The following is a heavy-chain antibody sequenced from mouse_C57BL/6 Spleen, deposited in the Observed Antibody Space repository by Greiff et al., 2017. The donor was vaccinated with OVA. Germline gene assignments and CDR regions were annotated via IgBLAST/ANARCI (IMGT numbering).Heavy chain of an antibody. CDR2: IHPNSGST. CDR1: GYPFTSYW. D-gene: IGHD1-1*01. CDR3: ASYGSSDDAMDY. Sequence: VQLQQPGAELVKPGASVKLSCKASGYPFTSYWMHWVKQRPGQGLEWIGLIHPNSGSTNYNEKFKSKATLTVDKSSSTAYMQLSSLTSEDSTVDYGASYGSSDDAMDYWGQGTSVTVSS. J-gene: IGHJ4*01. V-gene: IGHV1-64*01.